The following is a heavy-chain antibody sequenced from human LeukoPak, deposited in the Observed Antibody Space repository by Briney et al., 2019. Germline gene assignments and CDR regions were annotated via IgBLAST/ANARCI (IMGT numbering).Heavy chain of an antibody. J-gene: IGHJ4*02. V-gene: IGHV3-23*01. Sequence: GGSLRLSCAASGFTFSSYAMSWVRQAPGKGLEWVSAISGSGGSTYYADSVEGRFTISRDNSKNTLYLQMNSLRAEDTAVYYCAKMTVKVGATSPYWGQGTLVTVSS. CDR3: AKMTVKVGATSPY. D-gene: IGHD1-26*01. CDR2: ISGSGGST. CDR1: GFTFSSYA.